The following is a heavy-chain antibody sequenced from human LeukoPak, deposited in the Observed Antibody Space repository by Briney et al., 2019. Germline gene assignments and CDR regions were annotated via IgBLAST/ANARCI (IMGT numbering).Heavy chain of an antibody. D-gene: IGHD2-15*01. CDR2: ISSSSSYT. CDR3: ARNILNCSGGSCYSYYFDY. CDR1: GFTFSSYW. V-gene: IGHV3-21*05. J-gene: IGHJ4*02. Sequence: PGGSLRLSCAASGFTFSSYWMHWVCQAPGKGLVWVSYISSSSSYTNYADSVKGRFTISRDNAKNSLYLQMNSLRAEDTAVYYCARNILNCSGGSCYSYYFDYWGQGTLVTVSS.